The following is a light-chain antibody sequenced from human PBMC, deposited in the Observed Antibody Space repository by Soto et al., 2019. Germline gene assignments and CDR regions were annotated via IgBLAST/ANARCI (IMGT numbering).Light chain of an antibody. CDR3: AAWDDSLNGVV. CDR1: SSNIGSDS. CDR2: NNN. Sequence: QAVVTQPPSASGAPGQRVTISCSGSSSNIGSDSVSWYQQLPGTAPKLLIYNNNQRPSGVPDRFSGSKSGTSASLAISGLQSEDEADYYCAAWDDSLNGVVFGGGTKLPS. V-gene: IGLV1-44*01. J-gene: IGLJ2*01.